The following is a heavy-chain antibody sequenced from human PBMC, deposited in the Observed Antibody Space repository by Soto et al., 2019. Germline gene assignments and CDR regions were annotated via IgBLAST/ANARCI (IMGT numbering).Heavy chain of an antibody. V-gene: IGHV3-23*01. CDR2: ISGSGGST. CDR3: AKDPPPLQGVQRANWFDS. Sequence: EVQLLESGGGLVQPGGSLRLSCAASGFTFSTYAMSWVRQAPGKGPEWVSAISGSGGSTYYADSVKGRFTISRDNSKSTLYLKMNSRRAENPAVYYCAKDPPPLQGVQRANWFDSWGQGPLVTVSS. CDR1: GFTFSTYA. D-gene: IGHD3-16*01. J-gene: IGHJ5*01.